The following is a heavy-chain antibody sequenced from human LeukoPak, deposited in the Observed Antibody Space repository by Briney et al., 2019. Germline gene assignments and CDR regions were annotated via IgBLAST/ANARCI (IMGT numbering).Heavy chain of an antibody. V-gene: IGHV3-33*01. CDR3: ARVAAAGNNWFDP. J-gene: IGHJ5*02. CDR1: GFTLSSYG. D-gene: IGHD6-13*01. Sequence: GGSLRLSCAASGFTLSSYGMHWVRQAPGKGLEWVAVIWYDGSNKYYADSVKGRFTISRDNSKNTLYLQMNSLRAEDTAVYYCARVAAAGNNWFDPWGQGTLVTVSS. CDR2: IWYDGSNK.